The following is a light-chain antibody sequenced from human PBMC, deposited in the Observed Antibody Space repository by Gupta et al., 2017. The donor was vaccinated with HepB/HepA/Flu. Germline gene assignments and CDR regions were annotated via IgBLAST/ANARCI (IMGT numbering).Light chain of an antibody. CDR3: QQENSSSST. V-gene: IGKV1-5*03. CDR1: QSISSW. J-gene: IGKJ2*01. Sequence: DIQMTQSPSTLSASVGDRVTITCLASQSISSWLAWYQQKPGKAPKLLIYKASSLESGVPSRFRGSGSGTEFTLTISSLQPDDFATYYCQQENSSSSTFGQGTKMEIK. CDR2: KAS.